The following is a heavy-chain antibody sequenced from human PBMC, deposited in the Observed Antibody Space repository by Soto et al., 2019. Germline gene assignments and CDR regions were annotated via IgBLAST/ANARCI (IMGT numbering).Heavy chain of an antibody. V-gene: IGHV4-31*03. J-gene: IGHJ5*02. CDR3: ARSVFP. Sequence: QVQLQESGPGLVKPSQTLSLTCTVSGGSISSGGYYWNWIRQHPGKGLEWIGYIYYIGSTYYNPSLKSRDTIPLATSKNQFSLKLSSVTAADTAVYYCARSVFPWGQGTLVTVSS. CDR1: GGSISSGGYY. CDR2: IYYIGST.